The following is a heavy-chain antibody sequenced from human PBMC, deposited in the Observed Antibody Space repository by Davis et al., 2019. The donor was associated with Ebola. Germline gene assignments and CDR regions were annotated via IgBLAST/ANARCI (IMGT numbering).Heavy chain of an antibody. V-gene: IGHV3-23*01. D-gene: IGHD6-13*01. J-gene: IGHJ4*02. CDR2: ISSGGGAP. CDR3: AKDLAAAAPGFGFDY. Sequence: PGGSLRLSCAASGFTFSSYAMSWVRQAPGKGLEWVSDISSGGGAPYYADSVKGRFTTFRDNSKNTLYLQMNSLRAEDTAVYYYAKDLAAAAPGFGFDYWGQGTLVTVSS. CDR1: GFTFSSYA.